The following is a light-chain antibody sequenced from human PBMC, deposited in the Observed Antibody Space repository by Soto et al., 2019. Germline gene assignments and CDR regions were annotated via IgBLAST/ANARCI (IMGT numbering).Light chain of an antibody. CDR3: QSYDSSLSAV. Sequence: QSVLTQPASVSGSPGQSITISCTGTSSDVGGYNYVSWYQQHPGKAPKLMIYEVTNRPSGVPDRFSGSKSGTSASLAITGLQAEDEADYYCQSYDSSLSAVFGTGTKVTVL. J-gene: IGLJ1*01. CDR1: SSDVGGYNY. V-gene: IGLV2-14*01. CDR2: EVT.